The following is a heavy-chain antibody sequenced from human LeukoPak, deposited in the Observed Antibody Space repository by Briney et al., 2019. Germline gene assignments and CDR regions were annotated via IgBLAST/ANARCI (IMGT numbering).Heavy chain of an antibody. D-gene: IGHD2-2*01. CDR3: ARGHRRYCSSTSCYATRYYFDY. CDR2: INHSGST. V-gene: IGHV4-34*01. Sequence: SETLSLTCAVYGGSFSGYCWSWIRQPPGKGLEWIGEINHSGSTNYNPSLKSRVTISVDTSKNQFSLKLSSVTAADTAVYYCARGHRRYCSSTSCYATRYYFDYWGQGTLVTVSS. CDR1: GGSFSGYC. J-gene: IGHJ4*02.